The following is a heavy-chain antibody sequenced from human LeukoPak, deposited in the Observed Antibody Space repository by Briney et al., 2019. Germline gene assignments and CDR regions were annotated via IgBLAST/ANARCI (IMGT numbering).Heavy chain of an antibody. J-gene: IGHJ4*02. Sequence: SETLSLTCTVSGYSISSGYYWGWIRQPPGKGLEWIGSIYYSGSTYYNPSLKSRVTISVDTSKNQFSLKLSSVTAADTAVYYCASLPWGYSSRGPYFDYWGQGTLVTVSS. CDR3: ASLPWGYSSRGPYFDY. V-gene: IGHV4-38-2*02. D-gene: IGHD6-13*01. CDR2: IYYSGST. CDR1: GYSISSGYY.